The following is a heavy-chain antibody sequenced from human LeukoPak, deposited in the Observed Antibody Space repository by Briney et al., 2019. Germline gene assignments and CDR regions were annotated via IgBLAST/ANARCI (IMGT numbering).Heavy chain of an antibody. CDR3: ARHVEHAAYFHH. D-gene: IGHD1/OR15-1a*01. CDR2: ITNSGDA. V-gene: IGHV4-59*08. J-gene: IGHJ4*02. Sequence: KASETLSLTCTFAGVSISDFHWSWLRQSPEKGLEWIGWITNSGDANYNPSLESHLAMSAETTKRQLSLRVTSVTDADTAVYYCARHVEHAAYFHHWGQGILVTVSS. CDR1: GVSISDFH.